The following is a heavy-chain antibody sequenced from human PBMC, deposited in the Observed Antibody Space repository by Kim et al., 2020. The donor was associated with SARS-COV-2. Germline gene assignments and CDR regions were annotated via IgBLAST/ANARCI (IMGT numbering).Heavy chain of an antibody. D-gene: IGHD6-6*01. V-gene: IGHV3-30*03. CDR3: ARRGGMIAARPIDL. Sequence: YADSVKGRFNIARENSKNMLFLQMNSLRPEDTAVYYCARRGGMIAARPIDLWGQGTLVTVSS. J-gene: IGHJ5*02.